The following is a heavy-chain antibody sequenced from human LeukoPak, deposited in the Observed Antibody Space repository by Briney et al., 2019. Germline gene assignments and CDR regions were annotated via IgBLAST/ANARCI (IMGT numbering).Heavy chain of an antibody. J-gene: IGHJ4*02. D-gene: IGHD3-10*01. Sequence: ASVKVSCKASGYTFTSYYMHWVRQAPGQGLEWMGIINPSGGSTSYAQKFQGRVTMTKDTSTSTVYMELSSLRSEDTAVYYCAREWGDKAFDYWGQGTLVTVSS. CDR2: INPSGGST. CDR3: AREWGDKAFDY. V-gene: IGHV1-46*01. CDR1: GYTFTSYY.